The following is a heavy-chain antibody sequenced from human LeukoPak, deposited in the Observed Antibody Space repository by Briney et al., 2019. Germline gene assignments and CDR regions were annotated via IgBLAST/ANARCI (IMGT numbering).Heavy chain of an antibody. V-gene: IGHV1-24*01. CDR3: ARDSGDYYYYYMDV. D-gene: IGHD3-10*01. CDR2: FDPEDGET. CDR1: GYTLTELS. J-gene: IGHJ6*03. Sequence: GASVKVSCKVSGYTLTELSMHWVRQAPGKGLEWMGGFDPEDGETIYAQKFQGRVTVTEDTSTDTAYMELSSLRSEDTAVYYCARDSGDYYYYYMDVWGKGTTVTVSS.